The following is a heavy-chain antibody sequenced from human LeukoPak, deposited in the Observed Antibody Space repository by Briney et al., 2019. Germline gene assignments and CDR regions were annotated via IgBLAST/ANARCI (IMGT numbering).Heavy chain of an antibody. CDR3: ARGIAARY. CDR2: INPNSGGT. V-gene: IGHV1-2*02. D-gene: IGHD6-13*01. CDR1: GYTFTSYG. Sequence: ASVKVSCKASGYTFTSYGISWVRQAPGQGLEWMGWINPNSGGTNYAQKFQGRVTMTRDTSISTAYMELSRLRSDDTAVYFCARGIAARYWGQGTLVTVSS. J-gene: IGHJ4*02.